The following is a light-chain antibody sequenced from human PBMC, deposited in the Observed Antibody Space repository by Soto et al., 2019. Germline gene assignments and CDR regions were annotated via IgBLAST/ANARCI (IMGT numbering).Light chain of an antibody. Sequence: EIVLTQSPGTLSLSPGERATLSCRASQSVSSSFLAWYQQRPGQAPRLLILGASYRATGIPDRFSGSGSGTDFTLTISRLEPEDFAVYYCQHYGNSPPEYTFGPGTKVDSK. V-gene: IGKV3-20*01. CDR1: QSVSSSF. CDR3: QHYGNSPPEYT. CDR2: GAS. J-gene: IGKJ3*01.